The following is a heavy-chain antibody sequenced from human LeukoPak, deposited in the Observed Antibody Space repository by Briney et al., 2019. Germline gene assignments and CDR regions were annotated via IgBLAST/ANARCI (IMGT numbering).Heavy chain of an antibody. CDR2: IYHSGST. J-gene: IGHJ4*02. CDR3: ARDPRHPGSGFDY. Sequence: TASQTLSLTCTVSGGSISSGGYYWSWIRQPPGKGLEWIGYIYHSGSTYYNPSLKSRVTISVDRSKNQFSLKLSSVTAADTAVYYCARDPRHPGSGFDYWGQGTLVTVSS. V-gene: IGHV4-30-2*01. CDR1: GGSISSGGYY. D-gene: IGHD3-3*01.